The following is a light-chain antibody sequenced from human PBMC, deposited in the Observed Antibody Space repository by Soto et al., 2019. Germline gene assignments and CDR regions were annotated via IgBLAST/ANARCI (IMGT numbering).Light chain of an antibody. CDR1: SSDVGGYIY. V-gene: IGLV2-14*01. Sequence: QSALTQPASVSGSPGQSITISCTGTSSDVGGYIYVSWYQQHPGKAPKLMFYDVSNRPSGVSNRFSGSKSGNTASLTISGLQAEDEADYYCSSYTSSSTYVFGTGTKLTVL. CDR2: DVS. J-gene: IGLJ1*01. CDR3: SSYTSSSTYV.